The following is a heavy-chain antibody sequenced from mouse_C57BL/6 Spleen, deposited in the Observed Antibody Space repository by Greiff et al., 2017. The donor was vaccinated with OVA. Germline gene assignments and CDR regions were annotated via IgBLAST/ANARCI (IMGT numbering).Heavy chain of an antibody. CDR3: ARSNYGSSRYWYFDV. J-gene: IGHJ1*03. D-gene: IGHD1-1*01. V-gene: IGHV1-85*01. CDR1: GYTFTSYY. Sequence: QVQLQQSVPELVKPGASVKLSCTASGYTFTSYYINWVKQRPGQGLEWIGWIYPRDGSTKYNEKFQGKATLTVDTSSSTAYLELHSLTSEDSAFYVCARSNYGSSRYWYFDVWGKGTTVTVSS. CDR2: IYPRDGST.